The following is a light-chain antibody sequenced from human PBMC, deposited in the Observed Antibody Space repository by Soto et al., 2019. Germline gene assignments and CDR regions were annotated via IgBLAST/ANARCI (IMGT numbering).Light chain of an antibody. Sequence: QSVLTQPRSVSGSPGQSVTISCTGTSSDVGGYNYVSWYQQHPGKAPKLMIYDVTKRPSGVPDRFSGSKSGNTASLTISGPQAEDEADYYCCSYAGSVVFGVGTKLTVL. CDR3: CSYAGSVV. CDR1: SSDVGGYNY. J-gene: IGLJ2*01. CDR2: DVT. V-gene: IGLV2-11*01.